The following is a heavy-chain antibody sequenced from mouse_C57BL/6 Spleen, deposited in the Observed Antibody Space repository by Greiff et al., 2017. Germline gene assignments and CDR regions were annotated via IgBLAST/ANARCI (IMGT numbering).Heavy chain of an antibody. J-gene: IGHJ2*01. V-gene: IGHV5-16*01. D-gene: IGHD1-1*01. CDR1: GFTFSDYY. CDR2: INYDGSST. Sequence: EVHLVESEGGLVQPGSSMKLSCTASGFTFSDYYMAWVRQVPEKGLEWVANINYDGSSTYYLDSLKSRFIISRDNAKNILYLQMSSLKSEDTATYYCARVLYGSSYSYYFDYWGQGTTLTVSS. CDR3: ARVLYGSSYSYYFDY.